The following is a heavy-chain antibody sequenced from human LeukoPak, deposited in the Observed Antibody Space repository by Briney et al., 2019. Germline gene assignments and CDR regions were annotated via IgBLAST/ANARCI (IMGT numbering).Heavy chain of an antibody. Sequence: GRSLRLSCAASGFTFSSYGMHWVRQAPSKGLEWVAVISYDGSNKYYADSVKGRFTISRDNSKNTLYLQMNSLRAEDTAVYYCAKGSNNYGDYSDYWGQGTLVTVSS. V-gene: IGHV3-30*18. CDR3: AKGSNNYGDYSDY. J-gene: IGHJ4*02. D-gene: IGHD4-17*01. CDR2: ISYDGSNK. CDR1: GFTFSSYG.